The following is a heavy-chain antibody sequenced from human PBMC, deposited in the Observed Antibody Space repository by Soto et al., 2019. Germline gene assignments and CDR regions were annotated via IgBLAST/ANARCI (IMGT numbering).Heavy chain of an antibody. CDR2: VYYSGST. V-gene: IGHV4-39*01. Sequence: QLQLQESGPGLVKPSETLSLTCTVSGGSISSGSYYWGWVRQPPGKGLEWIGSVYYSGSTYYSPSLRSRLPMSLATSKSQLSLNLRSVTAADTAVYYCARRSGMRGPGASYYIYYGVDVWGRGTTVTVSS. J-gene: IGHJ6*02. CDR1: GGSISSGSYY. CDR3: ARRSGMRGPGASYYIYYGVDV. D-gene: IGHD2-2*01.